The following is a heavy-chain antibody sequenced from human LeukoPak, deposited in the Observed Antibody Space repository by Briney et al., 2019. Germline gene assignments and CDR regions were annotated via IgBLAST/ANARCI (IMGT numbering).Heavy chain of an antibody. Sequence: GESLKLPCKGSGYSFTSYWIGWVRQMPGKGLEWMGIIYPGDSDTRYSPSFQGQVTISADKSISTAYLQWSSLKASDTAMYYCARQFYGSTSPNWFDPWGQGTLVTVSS. CDR3: ARQFYGSTSPNWFDP. J-gene: IGHJ5*02. CDR2: IYPGDSDT. D-gene: IGHD2-2*01. CDR1: GYSFTSYW. V-gene: IGHV5-51*01.